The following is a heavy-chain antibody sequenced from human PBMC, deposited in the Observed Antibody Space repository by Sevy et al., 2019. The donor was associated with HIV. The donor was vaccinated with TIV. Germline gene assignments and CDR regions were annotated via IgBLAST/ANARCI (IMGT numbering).Heavy chain of an antibody. J-gene: IGHJ4*02. CDR3: VGPKLINTNGGHYLDY. Sequence: SETLSLTCTVSGASISSSGYYWGWIRQPPGKGLEWIASINYSGITFYNPSLKSRVTISADTSKNQFSLRLSSVTAADSSIYFCVGPKLINTNGGHYLDYWGQGTVVTVSS. D-gene: IGHD2-2*01. CDR1: GASISSSGYY. CDR2: INYSGIT. V-gene: IGHV4-39*01.